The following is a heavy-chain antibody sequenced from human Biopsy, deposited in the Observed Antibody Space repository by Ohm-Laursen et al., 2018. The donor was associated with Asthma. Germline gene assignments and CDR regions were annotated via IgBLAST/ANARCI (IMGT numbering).Heavy chain of an antibody. CDR1: PGSISDYY. D-gene: IGHD6-13*01. J-gene: IGHJ4*02. Sequence: PSETLSLTCTVSPGSISDYYWNWIRQFPGKGLEWICYVYSTGSTRYNPSLKSRVTISVDTSINQVSLRLSSVTAADTAMYYCARATSTWSQSGPHYFDHWGQGALVTVSS. CDR2: VYSTGST. CDR3: ARATSTWSQSGPHYFDH. V-gene: IGHV4-59*01.